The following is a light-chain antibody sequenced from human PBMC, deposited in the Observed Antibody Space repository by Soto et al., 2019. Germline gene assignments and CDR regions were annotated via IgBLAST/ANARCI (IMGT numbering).Light chain of an antibody. CDR2: KAS. J-gene: IGKJ4*01. CDR1: QTISSW. CDR3: QQLNSYPLT. V-gene: IGKV1-5*03. Sequence: DIQMTQSPSTLSGSVGDRVTITCRASQTISSWLAWYQQKPGKAPKLLIYKASTLKSGVPSRFSGSGSGTEFTLRISSLQPEDFATYYCQQLNSYPLTFGGGTKVDIK.